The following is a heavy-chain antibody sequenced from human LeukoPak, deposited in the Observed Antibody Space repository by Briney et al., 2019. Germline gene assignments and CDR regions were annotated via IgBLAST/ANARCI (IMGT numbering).Heavy chain of an antibody. CDR3: ARGAVHFDY. V-gene: IGHV4-59*01. J-gene: IGHJ4*02. D-gene: IGHD6-6*01. CDR1: GGSLSSYY. Sequence: SETLSLTCTVSGGSLSSYYWSWIRQPPGKGLEWIGDIYYSGSTNYNPSLKSRVTISVDTSKNQFSLKLSSVTAADTAVYDCARGAVHFDYWGQGTLVTVPS. CDR2: IYYSGST.